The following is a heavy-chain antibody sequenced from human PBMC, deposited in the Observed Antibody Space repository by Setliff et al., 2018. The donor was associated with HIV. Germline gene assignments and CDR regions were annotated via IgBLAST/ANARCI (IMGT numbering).Heavy chain of an antibody. J-gene: IGHJ4*02. CDR2: THYSGSS. V-gene: IGHV4-59*11. CDR1: GGFISNHY. Sequence: SETLSLTCTISGGFISNHYWNWIRQPPGKGLEWIGSTHYSGSSYYSPSLKSRVTISLDTSNNQFSLKLTSVTAADTAMYYCASFFVTTVTNQDYWGQGTPVTVSS. D-gene: IGHD4-17*01. CDR3: ASFFVTTVTNQDY.